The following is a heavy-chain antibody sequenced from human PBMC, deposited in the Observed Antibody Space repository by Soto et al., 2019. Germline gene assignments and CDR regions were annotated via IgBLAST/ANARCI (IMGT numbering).Heavy chain of an antibody. V-gene: IGHV1-3*01. J-gene: IGHJ4*02. CDR3: ARVRDTWYFDY. CDR1: GYTFTRSG. CDR2: ITPGNGYA. Sequence: ASVKVSCKASGYTFTRSGISWVRQAPGQRLEWLGWITPGNGYAEYSQKFQGRVTITSDTSATTAYMELSSLTYEDTAMYYCARVRDTWYFDYWGQGTLVTVSS. D-gene: IGHD3-16*01.